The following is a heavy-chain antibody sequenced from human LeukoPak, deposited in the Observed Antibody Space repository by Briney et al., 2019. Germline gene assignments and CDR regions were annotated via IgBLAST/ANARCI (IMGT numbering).Heavy chain of an antibody. J-gene: IGHJ4*02. CDR1: GFTVSSHA. D-gene: IGHD4-4*01. V-gene: IGHV3-23*01. CDR3: GKGKSESAYSSVDS. CDR2: ISANDFRA. Sequence: PGGSLRLYCAASGFTVSSHAMSWVRQTPGKGLEWVSVISANDFRAYYAGSVKGRFTISRDNSENTLNLQMYSLRAEDTAVYYCGKGKSESAYSSVDSWGQGTLVTVSS.